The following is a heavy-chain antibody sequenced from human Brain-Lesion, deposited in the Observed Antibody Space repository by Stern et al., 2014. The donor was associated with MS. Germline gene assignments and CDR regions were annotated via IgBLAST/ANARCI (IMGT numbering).Heavy chain of an antibody. D-gene: IGHD4-23*01. V-gene: IGHV1-2*04. CDR3: ARVPGGVFGGMDV. CDR1: GYTFTDYF. Sequence: VQLVESGAEVKKPGASGKVSCKASGYTFTDYFMPSVRQAPGQGLEWLGWINPYSGDTKYAQKFQGWVTMTRDTSISTAYMELNSLRSDDTAVYYCARVPGGVFGGMDVWGQGTTVT. CDR2: INPYSGDT. J-gene: IGHJ6*02.